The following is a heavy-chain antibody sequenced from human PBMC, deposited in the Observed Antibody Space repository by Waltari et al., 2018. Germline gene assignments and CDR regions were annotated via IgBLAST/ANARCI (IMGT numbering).Heavy chain of an antibody. V-gene: IGHV4-4*02. J-gene: IGHJ4*02. Sequence: QLQLHESGPGLVKPSGTLPLTRVVSVDSLTTTSFWSWVRQSPGKGLGWIGQVDRSGRTNYSPSFASRVIMSLDTSINHFSLNMHSATAADTAVYYCARDRGRGLYLDSWGRGILVSVSP. CDR2: VDRSGRT. D-gene: IGHD2-15*01. CDR1: VDSLTTTSF. CDR3: ARDRGRGLYLDS.